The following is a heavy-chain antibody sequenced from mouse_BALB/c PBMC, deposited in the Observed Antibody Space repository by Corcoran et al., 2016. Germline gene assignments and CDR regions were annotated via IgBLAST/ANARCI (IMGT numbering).Heavy chain of an antibody. CDR3: ARSISSGFAWFAY. D-gene: IGHD3-1*01. J-gene: IGHJ3*01. CDR1: GYTFTNYG. V-gene: IGHV9-3-1*01. CDR2: INTYTGEP. Sequence: QIQLVQSGPELKKPGETVKISCKASGYTFTNYGMNWVKQAPGKGLKWMGWINTYTGEPTYADDFKGRFAFSLETSASTAYLQINNLKNEDTATYFCARSISSGFAWFAYVGEGTLVTVSA.